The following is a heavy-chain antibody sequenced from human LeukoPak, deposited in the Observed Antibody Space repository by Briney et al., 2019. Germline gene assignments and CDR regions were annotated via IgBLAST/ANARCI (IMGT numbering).Heavy chain of an antibody. D-gene: IGHD4/OR15-4a*01. CDR3: ARDATLTTTGSIRWFDP. CDR2: IIPIFGTA. Sequence: VNFSCKAPIRTFSSSAISWVRHAPGHGLEWMGRIIPIFGTANYAQKFQGKVTVTADKSTSTAYMELSSLRSEDTAVYYCARDATLTTTGSIRWFDPWGQGTLVTVSS. J-gene: IGHJ5*02. V-gene: IGHV1-69*13. CDR1: IRTFSSSA.